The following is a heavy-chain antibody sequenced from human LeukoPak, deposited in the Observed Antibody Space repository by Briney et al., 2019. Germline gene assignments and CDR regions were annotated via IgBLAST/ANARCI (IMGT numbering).Heavy chain of an antibody. CDR3: VKDLGFGMIVPRGFHY. CDR2: ISWSSDNF. Sequence: GGSLRLSCAATTLTFSRYGISWVRQAPGKGLEWVSGISWSSDNFGYADSVKGRFTISRDNAKKSLYLEMNGLRAEDTAMYYCVKDLGFGMIVPRGFHYWGQGTLVSVSS. CDR1: TLTFSRYG. D-gene: IGHD3-22*01. J-gene: IGHJ4*02. V-gene: IGHV3-9*01.